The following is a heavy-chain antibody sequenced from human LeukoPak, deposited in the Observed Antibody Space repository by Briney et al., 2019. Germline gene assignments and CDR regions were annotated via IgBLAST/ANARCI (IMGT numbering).Heavy chain of an antibody. V-gene: IGHV3-23*01. Sequence: GSLRLSCAASGFTFSSYAMSWVRQTPGKGLEWVSAISGSGGSTYYADSVKGRFTISRDNSKNTLYLQMNSLRAEDTAVYYCAKSKRAGTMSYYYYGMDVWGQGTTVTVSS. D-gene: IGHD6-13*01. CDR1: GFTFSSYA. CDR3: AKSKRAGTMSYYYYGMDV. CDR2: ISGSGGST. J-gene: IGHJ6*02.